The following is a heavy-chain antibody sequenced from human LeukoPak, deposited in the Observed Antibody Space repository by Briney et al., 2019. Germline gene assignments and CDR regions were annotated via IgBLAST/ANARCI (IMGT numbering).Heavy chain of an antibody. CDR3: AKDPLITMVARFDY. Sequence: GGSLRLSCAASGFTFSTYAMSWVRQAPGKGLEWVSSISGNGGSTYYADSAKGRFTISRDNSKNTLYLQMNSLRAEDTAVYYCAKDPLITMVARFDYWGQGTLVTVSS. CDR2: ISGNGGST. V-gene: IGHV3-23*01. D-gene: IGHD3-10*01. CDR1: GFTFSTYA. J-gene: IGHJ4*02.